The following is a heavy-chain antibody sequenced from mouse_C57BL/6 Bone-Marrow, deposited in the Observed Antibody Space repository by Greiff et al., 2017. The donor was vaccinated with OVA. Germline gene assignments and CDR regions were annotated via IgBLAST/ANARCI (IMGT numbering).Heavy chain of an antibody. CDR1: GFSFNTYA. V-gene: IGHV10-1*01. J-gene: IGHJ1*03. CDR2: IRSKSNNYAT. CDR3: VRHHDGYYWYFDV. Sequence: EVKVEESGGGLVQPKGSLKLSCAASGFSFNTYAMNWVRQAPGKGLEWVARIRSKSNNYATYYADSVKDRFTISRDDSESMLYLQMNNLKTEDTAMYYCVRHHDGYYWYFDVWGTGTTVTVSS. D-gene: IGHD2-3*01.